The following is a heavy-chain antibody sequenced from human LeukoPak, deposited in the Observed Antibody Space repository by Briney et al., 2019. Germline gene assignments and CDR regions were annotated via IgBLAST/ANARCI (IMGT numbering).Heavy chain of an antibody. CDR3: ARDAWIGDYYYGMDV. Sequence: PSETLSLTCTVSGGSISSYYGSWIRQPPGKGLEWIGYIYYSGSTNYNPSLKSRVTISVDTSKNQFSLKLSSVTAADTAVYYCARDAWIGDYYYGMDVWGQGTTVTVSS. CDR2: IYYSGST. V-gene: IGHV4-59*01. D-gene: IGHD5-12*01. J-gene: IGHJ6*02. CDR1: GGSISSYY.